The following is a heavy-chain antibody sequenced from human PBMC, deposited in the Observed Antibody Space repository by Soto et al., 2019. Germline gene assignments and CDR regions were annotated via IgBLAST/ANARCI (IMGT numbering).Heavy chain of an antibody. CDR2: IYYSGST. V-gene: IGHV4-31*03. Sequence: SETLSLTCTVSGVSIISGGYCWSWIRQHPGKGLEWIGYIYYSGSTYYNPSLKSRVTISVDTSKNQFSLKLSSVTAADTAVYYCARMSGERNDAFDIWGQGIMVTVSS. CDR1: GVSIISGGYC. CDR3: ARMSGERNDAFDI. J-gene: IGHJ3*02. D-gene: IGHD3-3*01.